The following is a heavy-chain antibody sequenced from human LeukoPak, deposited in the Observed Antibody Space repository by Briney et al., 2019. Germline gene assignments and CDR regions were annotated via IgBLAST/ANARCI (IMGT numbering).Heavy chain of an antibody. V-gene: IGHV3-23*01. CDR2: MSGSGGSS. CDR1: GFIFSSFA. D-gene: IGHD3-16*01. CDR3: AKDGHGQLISDY. Sequence: PGGSLRLSCTASGFIFSSFAMTWVRRAPGKGLEWISAMSGSGGSSKYAGSVKGRFTISRDNSKNTLYLQMNSLRAEDRAVYYCAKDGHGQLISDYWGQGTLVTVSS. J-gene: IGHJ4*02.